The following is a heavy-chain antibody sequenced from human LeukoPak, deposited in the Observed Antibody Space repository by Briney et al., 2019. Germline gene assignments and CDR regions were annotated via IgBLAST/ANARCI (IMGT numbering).Heavy chain of an antibody. CDR1: GYTFTGYY. J-gene: IGHJ4*02. CDR3: ARLDSGYDSLEN. V-gene: IGHV1-2*02. D-gene: IGHD5-12*01. Sequence: ASVKVSCKASGYTFTGYYMHWVRQAPGQGLEWMGWINPNSGGTNYAQKFQGRVTMTRDTSTSTAYMELSRLRSDDTAVYYCARLDSGYDSLENWGQGTLVTVS. CDR2: INPNSGGT.